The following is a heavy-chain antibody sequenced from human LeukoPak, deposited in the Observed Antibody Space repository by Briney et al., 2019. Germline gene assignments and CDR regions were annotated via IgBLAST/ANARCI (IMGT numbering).Heavy chain of an antibody. J-gene: IGHJ4*02. D-gene: IGHD4/OR15-4a*01. CDR2: IWYDGSNK. CDR1: GFTFSSYG. V-gene: IGHV3-33*06. CDR3: AKERDYGPADY. Sequence: GGSLRLSCAASGFTFSSYGMHWVRQAPGKGLEWVAVIWYDGSNKYYADSVKGRFTISRDNSKNTLFLQMNSLRAEDTAIYYCAKERDYGPADYWGQGTLVTVSS.